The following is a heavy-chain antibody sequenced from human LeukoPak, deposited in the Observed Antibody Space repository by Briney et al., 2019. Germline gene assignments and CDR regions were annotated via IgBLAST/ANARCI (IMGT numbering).Heavy chain of an antibody. J-gene: IGHJ4*02. D-gene: IGHD4-17*01. CDR2: INHSGST. CDR1: GGSFSGYY. Sequence: SETLSLTCAVYGGSFSGYYWSWIRQPPGKGLEWIGEINHSGSTNYNPSLKSRVTISVDTSKNQFSPKLSSVTAADTAVYYCARTYGPNDYWGQGTLVTVSS. V-gene: IGHV4-34*01. CDR3: ARTYGPNDY.